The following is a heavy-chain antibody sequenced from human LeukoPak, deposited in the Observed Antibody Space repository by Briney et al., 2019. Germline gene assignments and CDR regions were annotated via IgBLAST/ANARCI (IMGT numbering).Heavy chain of an antibody. CDR3: ASSAGKSY. J-gene: IGHJ4*02. D-gene: IGHD6-19*01. Sequence: QTGGSLRLSCAASGFTFSSYSMNWVRQAPGKGLEWVSYISSSSSTIYYADSVKGRFTISRDNAKNSLYLQMNSLRAEDTAVYYCASSAGKSYWGQGTLVTVSS. CDR2: ISSSSSTI. V-gene: IGHV3-48*01. CDR1: GFTFSSYS.